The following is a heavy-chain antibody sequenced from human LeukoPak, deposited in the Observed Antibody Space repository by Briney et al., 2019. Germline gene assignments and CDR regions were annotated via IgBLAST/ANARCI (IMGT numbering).Heavy chain of an antibody. J-gene: IGHJ4*02. V-gene: IGHV3-48*01. CDR3: ARTIAARQGDFDY. CDR1: GFTFSSYS. CDR2: ISSSRSAI. D-gene: IGHD6-6*01. Sequence: GGSLRLPCAASGFTFSSYSMNWVRQAPGKGLEWVSYISSSRSAIFYADSVKGRFTISRDNAKSSLYLQMNSLRVEDTAVYYCARTIAARQGDFDYWGQGTLVTVSS.